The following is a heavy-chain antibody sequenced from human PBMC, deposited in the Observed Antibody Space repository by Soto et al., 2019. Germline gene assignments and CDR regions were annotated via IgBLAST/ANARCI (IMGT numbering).Heavy chain of an antibody. CDR2: IYTSGST. CDR1: GGSISSYY. J-gene: IGHJ5*02. D-gene: IGHD2-15*01. Sequence: SETLSLTCTVSGGSISSYYWSWIRQPAGKGLEWIGRIYTSGSTNYSPSLKSRVTMSVDTSKNQFSLKLSSVTAADTAVYYCAREGRYCSGGSCFGNWFDPWGQGTLVTVSS. CDR3: AREGRYCSGGSCFGNWFDP. V-gene: IGHV4-4*07.